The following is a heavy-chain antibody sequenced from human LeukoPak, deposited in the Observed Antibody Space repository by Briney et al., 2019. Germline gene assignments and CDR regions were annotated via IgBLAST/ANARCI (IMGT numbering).Heavy chain of an antibody. D-gene: IGHD2-15*01. J-gene: IGHJ6*03. CDR1: GGSISSGVYS. CDR2: FYYSGRT. Sequence: PSQTLSLTCAVSGGSISSGVYSWSWIRQPPGKGLEWIGYFYYSGRTYYNPSLNSRVTISVDTSKNQFSLKLSSVTAADTAVYYCARFPGSAEYRHYYYMDVWGKGTTVTVSS. V-gene: IGHV4-30-4*07. CDR3: ARFPGSAEYRHYYYMDV.